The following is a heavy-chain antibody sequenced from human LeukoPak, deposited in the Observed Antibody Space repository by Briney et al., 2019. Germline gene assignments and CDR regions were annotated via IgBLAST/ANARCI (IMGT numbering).Heavy chain of an antibody. Sequence: PSETLSLTCSVSGDSISSVTYYWGWIRQPPGKGLEWLGSIYYSGITYDNPSLKSRVTISVDTPKHPFSLKLSSVTAADTAVYYCARHLIEGGALWFGELKLPDYFDYWGQGALVTVSS. J-gene: IGHJ4*02. CDR1: GDSISSVTYY. CDR3: ARHLIEGGALWFGELKLPDYFDY. D-gene: IGHD3-10*01. V-gene: IGHV4-39*01. CDR2: IYYSGIT.